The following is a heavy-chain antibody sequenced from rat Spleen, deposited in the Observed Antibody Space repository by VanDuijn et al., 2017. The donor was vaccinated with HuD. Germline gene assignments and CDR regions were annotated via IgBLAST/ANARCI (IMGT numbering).Heavy chain of an antibody. V-gene: IGHV3-1*01. J-gene: IGHJ2*01. CDR2: INYSGST. CDR3: ATRGSITTFGY. CDR1: GFSITTHY. Sequence: EVQLQESGPGLVKPSQSLSLTCSVTGFSITTHYWDWIRKFPGNKMEWMGYINYSGSTTYNPSLKSRISITRDSSKNQFFLQLNSVTTEDTATYYCATRGSITTFGYWGQGVMVTVSS. D-gene: IGHD1-4*01.